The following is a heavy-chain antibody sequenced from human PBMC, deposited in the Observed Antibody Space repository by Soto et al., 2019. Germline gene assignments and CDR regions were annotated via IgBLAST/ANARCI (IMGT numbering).Heavy chain of an antibody. J-gene: IGHJ4*02. D-gene: IGHD3-10*01. V-gene: IGHV3-30*18. Sequence: QVQLVESGGRVVQPGRSLRLSCAASGFTFNKYGMQWVRQAPGKGLEWVAVISYDGSTKYYVDSVKGRFTISRDDSKNTLYLQMNSLRAEDTAVYYCAKGGLSGAYYFDYWGQGTLVTVSS. CDR3: AKGGLSGAYYFDY. CDR1: GFTFNKYG. CDR2: ISYDGSTK.